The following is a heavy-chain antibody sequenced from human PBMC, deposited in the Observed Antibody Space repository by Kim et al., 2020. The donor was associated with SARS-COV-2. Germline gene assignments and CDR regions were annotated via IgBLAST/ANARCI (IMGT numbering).Heavy chain of an antibody. CDR1: GGSFSGYY. J-gene: IGHJ4*02. Sequence: SETLSLTCAVYGGSFSGYYWSWIRQPPGKGLEWIGEINHSGSTNYNPSLKSRVTISVDTSKNQFSLKLSSVTAADTAVYYCARRRYYYDSSGTWDYWGQG. V-gene: IGHV4-34*01. D-gene: IGHD3-22*01. CDR2: INHSGST. CDR3: ARRRYYYDSSGTWDY.